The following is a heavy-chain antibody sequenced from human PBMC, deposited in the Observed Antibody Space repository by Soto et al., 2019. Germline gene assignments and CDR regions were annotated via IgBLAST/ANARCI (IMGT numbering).Heavy chain of an antibody. J-gene: IGHJ4*02. Sequence: PSETLSLTCTVSGGSISSSSYYWGWIRQPPGKGLEWIGSIYYSGSTYYNPSLKSRVTISVDTSKNQFSLKLSSVTAADTAVYYCARFGVVVAATLGPQAFDYWGQGTLVTVSS. D-gene: IGHD2-15*01. CDR2: IYYSGST. CDR1: GGSISSSSYY. CDR3: ARFGVVVAATLGPQAFDY. V-gene: IGHV4-39*01.